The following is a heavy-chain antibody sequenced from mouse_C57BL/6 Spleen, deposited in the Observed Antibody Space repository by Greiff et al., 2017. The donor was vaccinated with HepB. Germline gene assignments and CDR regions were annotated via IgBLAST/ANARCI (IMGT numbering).Heavy chain of an antibody. D-gene: IGHD1-1*01. CDR3: AWTVVAHWYFDV. CDR2: INPSSGYT. Sequence: QVQLQQSGAELARPGASVKMSCKASGYTFTSYTMHWVKQRPGQGLEWIGYINPSSGYTKYNQKFKDKATLTADKSSSTAYMQLSSLTSEDSAVYYCAWTVVAHWYFDVWGTGTTVTVSS. CDR1: GYTFTSYT. J-gene: IGHJ1*03. V-gene: IGHV1-4*01.